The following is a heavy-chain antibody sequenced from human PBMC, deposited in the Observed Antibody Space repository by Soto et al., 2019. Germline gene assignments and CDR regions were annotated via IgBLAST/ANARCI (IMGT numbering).Heavy chain of an antibody. CDR1: GGSVRAPDW. D-gene: IGHD1-1*01. CDR3: AKMRQGCSANNCYFDP. Sequence: QVHLQVSGPGLVAPSGTLSLTCTLSGGSVRAPDWWNWVRQSPGKGLEWISEVHISGHSNFNPSLRSRVSVSIDRSKYQFYLNLNSVTAADTAIYYCAKMRQGCSANNCYFDPWGQGTQGTISS. V-gene: IGHV4-4*02. CDR2: VHISGHS. J-gene: IGHJ5*01.